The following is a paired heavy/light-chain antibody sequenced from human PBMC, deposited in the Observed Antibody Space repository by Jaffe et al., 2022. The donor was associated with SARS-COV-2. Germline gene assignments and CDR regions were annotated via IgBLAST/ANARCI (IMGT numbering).Heavy chain of an antibody. V-gene: IGHV2-5*02. D-gene: IGHD2-2*01. CDR2: IYWDNDK. J-gene: IGHJ4*02. CDR1: GFSLSSSGAA. CDR3: AHGRSYCTTTACYGKGFYFDL. Sequence: QITLKESGPTLVKPTQTLTLTCSFSGFSLSSSGAAVGWIRQPPGKTLEWLALIYWDNDKRYSPSLESRLTITKDTSKNQVVLTMTNLDPVDTATYYCAHGRSYCTTTACYGKGFYFDLWGQGTLVTVSS.
Light chain of an antibody. CDR2: WAS. CDR1: QSVLYSSNNKNY. J-gene: IGKJ1*01. CDR3: QQHYSISGT. V-gene: IGKV4-1*01. Sequence: DIVMTQSPDSLAVSLGERATINCKSSQSVLYSSNNKNYLAWYQQKPGQPPKLLIYWASTRESGVPDRFSGSGSGTDFTLTISSLQAEDVATYYCQQHYSISGTFGQGTKVEIK.